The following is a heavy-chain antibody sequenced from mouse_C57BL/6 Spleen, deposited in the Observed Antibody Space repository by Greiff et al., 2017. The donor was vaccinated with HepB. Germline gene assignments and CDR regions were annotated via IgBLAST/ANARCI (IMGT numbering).Heavy chain of an antibody. CDR1: GFTFSSYA. J-gene: IGHJ3*01. Sequence: EVQRVESGEGLVKPGGSLKLSCAASGFTFSSYAMSWVRQTPEKRLEWVAYISSGGDYIYYADTVKGRFPISRDNARNTLYLQMSSLKSEDTAMYYCTVTNSNRGVAYWGQGTLVTVSA. CDR2: ISSGGDYI. V-gene: IGHV5-9-1*02. CDR3: TVTNSNRGVAY. D-gene: IGHD2-5*01.